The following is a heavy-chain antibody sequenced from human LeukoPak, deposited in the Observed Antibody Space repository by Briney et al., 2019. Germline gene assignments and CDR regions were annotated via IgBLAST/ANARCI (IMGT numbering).Heavy chain of an antibody. Sequence: GGSLRLSCAASGFTFSSYPMHWVRQAPGKGLEWVAITSHDEATKYYADSVKGRFTISKDNSKNTLYLQMNSLRAEDTAVYYCAKGLAVAGPIDYWGQGTLVTVSS. CDR2: TSHDEATK. D-gene: IGHD6-19*01. V-gene: IGHV3-30-3*01. CDR1: GFTFSSYP. CDR3: AKGLAVAGPIDY. J-gene: IGHJ4*02.